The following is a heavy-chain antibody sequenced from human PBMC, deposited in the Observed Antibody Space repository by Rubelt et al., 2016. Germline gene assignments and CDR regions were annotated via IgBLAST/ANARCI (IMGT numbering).Heavy chain of an antibody. D-gene: IGHD3-22*01. CDR2: IYHSGST. V-gene: IGHV4-38-2*02. Sequence: QVQLQESGPGLVKPSETLSLTCTVSGYSISSGYYWGWIRQPPGKGLEWIGSIYHSGSTYYNPSLKSRVTISVDTCKNQSSLKRSSVTAADTAVYYCARARFAYDSGASPDSWGQGTLVTVSS. CDR3: ARARFAYDSGASPDS. CDR1: GYSISSGYY. J-gene: IGHJ4*02.